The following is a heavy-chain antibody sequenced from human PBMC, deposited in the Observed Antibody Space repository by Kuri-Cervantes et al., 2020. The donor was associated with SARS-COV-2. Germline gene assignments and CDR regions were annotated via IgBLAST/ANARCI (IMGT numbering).Heavy chain of an antibody. CDR1: GFTFSGSA. D-gene: IGHD5-18*01. CDR2: ISYDGSNK. J-gene: IGHJ6*02. Sequence: GESLKISCAASGFTFSGSAMHWVRQAPGKGLEWVAVISYDGSNKYYADSVKGRFTISRDNSKNTLYLQMNSLRAEDTAVYYCARDVDSYYYYYGMDVWGQGTTVT. V-gene: IGHV3-30*04. CDR3: ARDVDSYYYYYGMDV.